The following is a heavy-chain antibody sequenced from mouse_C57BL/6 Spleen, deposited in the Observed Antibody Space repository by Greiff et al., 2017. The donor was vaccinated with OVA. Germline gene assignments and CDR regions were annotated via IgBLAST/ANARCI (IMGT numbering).Heavy chain of an antibody. CDR3: ARTPIYYDYDEGFAY. V-gene: IGHV1-53*01. CDR2: INPSNGGT. D-gene: IGHD2-4*01. CDR1: GYTFTSYW. J-gene: IGHJ3*01. Sequence: QVQLQQPGTELVKPGASVKLSCKASGYTFTSYWMHWVKQRPGQGLEWIGNINPSNGGTNYNEKFKSKATLTVDKSSSTAYMQLSSLTSEDSAVYYCARTPIYYDYDEGFAYWGQGTLGTVSA.